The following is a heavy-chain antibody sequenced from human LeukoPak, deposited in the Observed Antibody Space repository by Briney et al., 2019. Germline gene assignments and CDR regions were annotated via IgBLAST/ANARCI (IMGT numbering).Heavy chain of an antibody. CDR2: ISAYNGNT. CDR1: GYTFTSYG. V-gene: IGHV1-18*01. J-gene: IGHJ6*03. D-gene: IGHD3-3*01. Sequence: WASVKVSCKASGYTFTSYGISWVRQAPGQGLEWMGWISAYNGNTNYAQKLQGRVTMTTDTSTSTAYMELSSLRSEDTAVYYCARAPSRFLEWSLPRDYYYYMDVWGKGTTVTVSS. CDR3: ARAPSRFLEWSLPRDYYYYMDV.